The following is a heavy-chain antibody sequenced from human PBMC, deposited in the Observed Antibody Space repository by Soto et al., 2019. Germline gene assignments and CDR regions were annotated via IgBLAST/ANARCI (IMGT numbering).Heavy chain of an antibody. Sequence: VKVSCKASGYTFTSYGISWVRQAPGQGLEWMGWISAYNGNTSFAQKLQGRVTMTTDTSTSTAYMELRSLRSDDTAVYYCASYHLNSYYYGMDVWGQGTTVTVSS. V-gene: IGHV1-18*01. J-gene: IGHJ6*02. CDR3: ASYHLNSYYYGMDV. CDR2: ISAYNGNT. CDR1: GYTFTSYG.